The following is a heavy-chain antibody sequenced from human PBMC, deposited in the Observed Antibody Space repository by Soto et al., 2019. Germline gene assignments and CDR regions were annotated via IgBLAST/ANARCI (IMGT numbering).Heavy chain of an antibody. J-gene: IGHJ6*02. Sequence: QVQLQESGPGLVKPSETLSLTCTVSGGSMSHNYWSWIRQPPGKGLEWMGYIYYSGTTNYNPSLKSRVAISVDTSKNHLSLDVTSVTAADTAVYYCARAPSLRYLSAAPYALDVWGQGTTVTVSS. CDR2: IYYSGTT. D-gene: IGHD6-13*01. CDR3: ARAPSLRYLSAAPYALDV. V-gene: IGHV4-59*01. CDR1: GGSMSHNY.